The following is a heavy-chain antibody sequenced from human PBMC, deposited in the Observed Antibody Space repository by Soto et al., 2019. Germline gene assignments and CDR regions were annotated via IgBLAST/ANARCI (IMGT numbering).Heavy chain of an antibody. Sequence: ASVKVSCKASGYTFTSYGISWVRQAPGQGLEWMGWISAYNGNTNYAQKLQGRVTMTTDTSTSTAYMELRSLRSDDTAVYYCARDTAFGITMIVVVGSKFIERPIDYWGQGTLVTVSS. D-gene: IGHD3-22*01. CDR1: GYTFTSYG. CDR3: ARDTAFGITMIVVVGSKFIERPIDY. J-gene: IGHJ4*02. CDR2: ISAYNGNT. V-gene: IGHV1-18*01.